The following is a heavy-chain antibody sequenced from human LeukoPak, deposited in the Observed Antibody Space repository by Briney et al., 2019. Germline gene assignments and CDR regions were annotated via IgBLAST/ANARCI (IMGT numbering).Heavy chain of an antibody. CDR2: IYYSGST. J-gene: IGHJ4*02. V-gene: IGHV4-30-4*01. CDR1: SGSISSGDYY. CDR3: ARVSDYLDY. Sequence: PSETLSLTCTVSSGSISSGDYYWSWIRQPPGKGLEWIGYIYYSGSTYYNPSLKSRVTISVDTSKNQLSLKLSSVTAADTAVYYCARVSDYLDYWGQGTLVTVSS.